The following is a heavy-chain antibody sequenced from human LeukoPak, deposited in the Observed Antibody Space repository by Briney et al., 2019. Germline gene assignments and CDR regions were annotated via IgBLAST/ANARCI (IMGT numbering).Heavy chain of an antibody. J-gene: IGHJ4*02. CDR1: GYTFTSYA. D-gene: IGHD6-6*01. CDR3: ARDRGIAARPLISY. Sequence: ASVKVSCKASGYTFTSYAMHWVRQAPGQGLEWMGWISAYNGNTNYAQKLQGRVTMTTDTSTSTAYMELRSLRSDDTAVYYCARDRGIAARPLISYWGQGTLVTVSS. V-gene: IGHV1-18*01. CDR2: ISAYNGNT.